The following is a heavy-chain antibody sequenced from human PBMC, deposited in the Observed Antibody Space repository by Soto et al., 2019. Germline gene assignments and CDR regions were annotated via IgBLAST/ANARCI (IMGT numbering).Heavy chain of an antibody. Sequence: EVQLVASGGGLVKPGGSLRVTCAASGFTFSNYSMNWVRQAPGKGLEWVSSISSTSKYIYYADSVKGRFTISRDNAKKSLYLQMNSLRAEDTSVYYCARGLSSGWFDYWGHGTLVTVSA. D-gene: IGHD6-19*01. CDR1: GFTFSNYS. CDR2: ISSTSKYI. CDR3: ARGLSSGWFDY. J-gene: IGHJ5*01. V-gene: IGHV3-21*01.